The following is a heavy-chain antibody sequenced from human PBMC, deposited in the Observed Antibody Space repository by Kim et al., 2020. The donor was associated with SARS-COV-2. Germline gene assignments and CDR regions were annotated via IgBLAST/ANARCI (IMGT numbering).Heavy chain of an antibody. CDR2: ILYDGSNK. V-gene: IGHV3-33*01. CDR3: ARDPMGGWYGMDV. Sequence: GGSLRLSCAASGFTFSSYGMHWVRQAPGKGLEWVAVILYDGSNKYYADSVKGRFTISRDNSKNTLYLQMNSLRAEDTAVYYCARDPMGGWYGMDVWGQGTTVTVAS. CDR1: GFTFSSYG. J-gene: IGHJ6*02. D-gene: IGHD3-10*01.